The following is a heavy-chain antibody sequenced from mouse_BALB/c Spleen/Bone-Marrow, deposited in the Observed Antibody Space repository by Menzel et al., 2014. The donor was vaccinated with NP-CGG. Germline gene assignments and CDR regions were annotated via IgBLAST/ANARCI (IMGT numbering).Heavy chain of an antibody. CDR1: GFNTKDTY. D-gene: IGHD1-1*01. Sequence: EVQLQQSGAELVKPGASVKLSCTASGFNTKDTYMHWVKQRPEQGLEWIGRIDPANGNTKYDPKFQGKATITADTSSNTAYLQLSSLTSEDTAVYYCAPYYYGSSSFAYWGQGTLVTVSA. J-gene: IGHJ3*01. CDR3: APYYYGSSSFAY. V-gene: IGHV14-3*02. CDR2: IDPANGNT.